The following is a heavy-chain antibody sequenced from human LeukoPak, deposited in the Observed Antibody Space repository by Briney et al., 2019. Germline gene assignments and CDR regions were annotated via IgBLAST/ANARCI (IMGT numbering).Heavy chain of an antibody. CDR1: GFTFSSYG. D-gene: IGHD2-2*01. Sequence: GGSLRLSCAASGFTFSSYGMHRVRQAPGKGLEWVAVISYDGSNKYYADSVKGRFTISRDNSKNTLYLQMNSLRAEDTAVYYCAKPYCSSTNCYDAFDIWGQGTMVTVSS. V-gene: IGHV3-30*18. J-gene: IGHJ3*02. CDR2: ISYDGSNK. CDR3: AKPYCSSTNCYDAFDI.